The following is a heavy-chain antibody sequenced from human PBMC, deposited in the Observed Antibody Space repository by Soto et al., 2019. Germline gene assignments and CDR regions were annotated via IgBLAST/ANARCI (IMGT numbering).Heavy chain of an antibody. V-gene: IGHV3-23*01. CDR1: GFTFSSYA. D-gene: IGHD3-22*01. CDR2: LSDSSSST. J-gene: IGHJ4*02. Sequence: PGGSLRLSCAASGFTFSSYAMSWVRQAPGKGLEWVSGLSDSSSSTYYAGSVKGRFTISRDNSKKTLYLQMNSLRAEDMAVYYCAKDRMRGYSPFYFDYWGQGTLVTVSS. CDR3: AKDRMRGYSPFYFDY.